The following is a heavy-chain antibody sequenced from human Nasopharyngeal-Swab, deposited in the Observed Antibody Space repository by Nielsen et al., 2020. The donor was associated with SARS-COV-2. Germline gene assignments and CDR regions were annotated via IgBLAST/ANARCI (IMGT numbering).Heavy chain of an antibody. CDR2: IRSSTSYI. J-gene: IGHJ4*02. CDR1: GFIFSTYT. D-gene: IGHD6-19*01. Sequence: RGSLRLSCAASGFIFSTYTMNWVRQAPGKGLEWLSSIRSSTSYIYYADSVKGRFTISRDNAKNSLYLQMNSLRTEDTAVYYCATSGYSSGWIFWGQGTLVTVSS. V-gene: IGHV3-21*01. CDR3: ATSGYSSGWIF.